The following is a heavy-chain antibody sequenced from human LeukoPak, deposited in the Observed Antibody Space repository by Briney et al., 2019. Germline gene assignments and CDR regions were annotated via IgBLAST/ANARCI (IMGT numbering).Heavy chain of an antibody. D-gene: IGHD3-10*01. J-gene: IGHJ3*02. V-gene: IGHV1-69*05. CDR2: IIPIFGTA. CDR3: ATYRPSYYYGSGSYVTGAFDI. Sequence: SVTVSCKASGGTFSSYAISWVRQAPGQGLEWMGGIIPIFGTANYAQKFQGRVTITTDESTSTAYMELSSLRSEDTAVYYCATYRPSYYYGSGSYVTGAFDIWGQGTMVTVSS. CDR1: GGTFSSYA.